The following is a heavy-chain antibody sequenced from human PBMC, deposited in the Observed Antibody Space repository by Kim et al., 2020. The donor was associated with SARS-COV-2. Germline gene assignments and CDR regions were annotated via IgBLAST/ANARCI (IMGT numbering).Heavy chain of an antibody. D-gene: IGHD3-16*02. Sequence: ASVKVSCKASGYTFTSYGISWVRQAPGQGLEWMGWISAYNGNTNYAQKLQGRDTMTTDTSTSTAYMELRSLRSDDTAVYYCAREPREFYDYVWGSYRRYTFDIWGQGTMVTVSS. V-gene: IGHV1-18*01. J-gene: IGHJ3*02. CDR1: GYTFTSYG. CDR3: AREPREFYDYVWGSYRRYTFDI. CDR2: ISAYNGNT.